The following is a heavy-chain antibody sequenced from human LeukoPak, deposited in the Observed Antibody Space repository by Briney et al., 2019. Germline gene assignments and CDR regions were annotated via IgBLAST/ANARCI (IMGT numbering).Heavy chain of an antibody. CDR1: GFTFSSYG. D-gene: IGHD3-22*01. CDR3: ASAGIGYYYDSSGYYHDAFDI. CDR2: IRYDGSNK. Sequence: GGSLRLSCAASGFTFSSYGMHWVRQAPGKGLEWVAFIRYDGSNKYYADSVKGRFTISRDNSKNTLYLQMNSLRAEDTAVYYCASAGIGYYYDSSGYYHDAFDIWGQGTMVTVSS. J-gene: IGHJ3*02. V-gene: IGHV3-30*02.